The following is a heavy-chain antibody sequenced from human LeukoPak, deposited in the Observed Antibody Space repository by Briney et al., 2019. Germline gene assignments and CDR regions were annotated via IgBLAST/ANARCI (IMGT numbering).Heavy chain of an antibody. CDR3: TTDHIPQGEYYDFWSGFLYYFDY. Sequence: PGGSLRLSCAASGFTFSNAWMSWARQAQGKGRDWVGRIKSKAEGGTPDYAAPVKGRFTISRDDSKNTLYLQMNSLKTEDTAVYYCTTDHIPQGEYYDFWSGFLYYFDYWGQGTLVTVSS. CDR2: IKSKAEGGTP. CDR1: GFTFSNAW. J-gene: IGHJ4*02. V-gene: IGHV3-15*01. D-gene: IGHD3-3*01.